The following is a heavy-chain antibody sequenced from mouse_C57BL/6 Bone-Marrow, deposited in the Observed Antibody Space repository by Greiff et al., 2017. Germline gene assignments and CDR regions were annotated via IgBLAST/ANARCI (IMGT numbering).Heavy chain of an antibody. D-gene: IGHD2-4*01. Sequence: VQLQQSGAELVKPGASVKLSCKASGYTFTNYWMHWVKQRPGQGLEWIGMMHPNGGSPDYNEKFKSEATLSVDKSSRTAYMELSSLTSEDSAVYYCARSYDYDDDTMDYWGQGTSVTVSS. CDR2: MHPNGGSP. CDR1: GYTFTNYW. J-gene: IGHJ4*01. V-gene: IGHV1-64*01. CDR3: ARSYDYDDDTMDY.